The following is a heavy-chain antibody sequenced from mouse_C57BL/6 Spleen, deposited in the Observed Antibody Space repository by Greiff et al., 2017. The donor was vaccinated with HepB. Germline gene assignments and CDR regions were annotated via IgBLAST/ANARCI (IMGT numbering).Heavy chain of an antibody. CDR3: ARDYYGSSHYYAMDY. CDR2: ISDGGSYT. J-gene: IGHJ4*01. CDR1: GFTFSSYA. Sequence: DVKLVESGGGLVKPGGSLKLSCAASGFTFSSYAMSWVRQTPEKRLQWVATISDGGSYTYYPDNVKGRFTISRDNAKNNLYLQMSHLKSEDTAMYYCARDYYGSSHYYAMDYWGQGTSVTVSS. V-gene: IGHV5-4*01. D-gene: IGHD1-1*01.